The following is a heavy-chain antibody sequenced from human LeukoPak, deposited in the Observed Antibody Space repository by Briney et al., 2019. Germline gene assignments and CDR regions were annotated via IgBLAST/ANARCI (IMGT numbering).Heavy chain of an antibody. CDR3: ATYVGHNSGFHS. J-gene: IGHJ4*02. Sequence: PGGSLRLSCAASGFTFNTYSMNWVRQAPGKGLEWVSTISSTSSYIYYADSVKGRFTISRDNSKDTLYLEVNSLRAEDTAVYYCATYVGHNSGFHSWGQGTLVTVSS. CDR2: ISSTSSYI. D-gene: IGHD6-19*01. V-gene: IGHV3-21*01. CDR1: GFTFNTYS.